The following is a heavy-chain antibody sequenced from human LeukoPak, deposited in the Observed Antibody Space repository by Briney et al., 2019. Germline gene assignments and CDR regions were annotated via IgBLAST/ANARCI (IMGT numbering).Heavy chain of an antibody. D-gene: IGHD2-21*02. Sequence: SETLSLTCTVSGGSISSYYWSWIRQPPGKGLEWIGYIYYSGSTNYNPSLKGPVTMSVDTSKNQFSLNLSSVTAADTAVYYCARVRGPYCGGDCYSHYWYFDLWGRGTLVTVSS. CDR1: GGSISSYY. CDR3: ARVRGPYCGGDCYSHYWYFDL. V-gene: IGHV4-59*01. CDR2: IYYSGST. J-gene: IGHJ2*01.